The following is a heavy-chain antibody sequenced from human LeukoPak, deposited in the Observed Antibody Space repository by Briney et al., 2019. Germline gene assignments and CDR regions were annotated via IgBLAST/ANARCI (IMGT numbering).Heavy chain of an antibody. D-gene: IGHD2-15*01. J-gene: IGHJ4*02. CDR1: GVTLSSNS. CDR3: ARRPAASSHPYDY. CDR2: IYSDNT. Sequence: GGSLRLSCTVSGVTLSSNSMSWGGQAPGKGLEGVSFIYSDNTDYSYSVTGRCTISIDNAKNTLYLQMNSLRPEDTAVYYCARRPAASSHPYDYWGQGTLVTVSS. V-gene: IGHV3-53*01.